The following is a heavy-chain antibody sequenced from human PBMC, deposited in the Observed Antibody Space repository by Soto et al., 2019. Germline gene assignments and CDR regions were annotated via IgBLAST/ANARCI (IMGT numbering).Heavy chain of an antibody. V-gene: IGHV4-4*07. Sequence: AEARSLTCTCSVDSIIDDYWSWVRQPAGNGLEWIVRMYPGGSTNYNPSLKSRVTMSVDTSKNQFSPKLSSVTAADSAVYYCVRNYNNGYYPFDYWGQGTQVTVSS. D-gene: IGHD3-22*01. CDR1: VDSIIDDY. CDR3: VRNYNNGYYPFDY. CDR2: MYPGGST. J-gene: IGHJ4*02.